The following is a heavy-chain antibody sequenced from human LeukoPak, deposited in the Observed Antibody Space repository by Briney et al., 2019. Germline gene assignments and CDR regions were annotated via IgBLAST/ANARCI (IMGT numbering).Heavy chain of an antibody. J-gene: IGHJ3*02. CDR3: ATLALPAPPFDT. Sequence: TGGSLRLSCAASGFTFSTYAMSWVRQAPGKGLEWVANIKQDGTEKYYVDSVKGRFTISRDNAKNSLYLQVNSLRAEDTAVYYSATLALPAPPFDTWGQGKMVTVS. V-gene: IGHV3-7*01. CDR1: GFTFSTYA. CDR2: IKQDGTEK. D-gene: IGHD2-2*01.